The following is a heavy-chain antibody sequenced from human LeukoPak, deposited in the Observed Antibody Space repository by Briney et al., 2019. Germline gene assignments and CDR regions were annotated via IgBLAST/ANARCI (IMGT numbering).Heavy chain of an antibody. D-gene: IGHD6-19*01. Sequence: GGSLRLSCAASGFAFSSYSMSWVRQAPGKGLEWVSAITGGGTNTAYADSVKGRFTISRDNSKNTPYLQMNSLRAEDTAMYYCAKRGSSFSFDYWGQGSLVTVSS. CDR2: ITGGGTNT. J-gene: IGHJ4*02. V-gene: IGHV3-23*01. CDR1: GFAFSSYS. CDR3: AKRGSSFSFDY.